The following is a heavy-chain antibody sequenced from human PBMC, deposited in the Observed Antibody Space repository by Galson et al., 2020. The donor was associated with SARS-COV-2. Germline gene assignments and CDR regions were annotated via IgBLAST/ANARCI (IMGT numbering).Heavy chain of an antibody. Sequence: SETLSLTCTVSGGSISSYYWSWIRQPAGKGLEWIGRIYTSGSTNYNPSLKSRVTMSVDTSKNQFSLKLSSVTAADTAVYYCARGVVVVPAAIRYYYYGMDVWGQGTTVTVSS. J-gene: IGHJ6*02. D-gene: IGHD2-2*01. CDR2: IYTSGST. CDR3: ARGVVVVPAAIRYYYYGMDV. V-gene: IGHV4-4*07. CDR1: GGSISSYY.